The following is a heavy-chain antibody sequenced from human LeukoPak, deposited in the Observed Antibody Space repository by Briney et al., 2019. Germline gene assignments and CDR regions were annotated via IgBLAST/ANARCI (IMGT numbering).Heavy chain of an antibody. J-gene: IGHJ6*02. V-gene: IGHV3-15*01. CDR3: VADPANCCYALDV. CDR1: GFTFSHAW. CDR2: IKNEGEGCTT. Sequence: GGSLRLSCVASGFTFSHAWMNWVRQAPGKGLEWVGRIKNEGEGCTTDYAAPVKGRFTISRDDSKNTVYLEMNRLGTEDTAVYYCVADPANCCYALDVWGQGTTVIVSS.